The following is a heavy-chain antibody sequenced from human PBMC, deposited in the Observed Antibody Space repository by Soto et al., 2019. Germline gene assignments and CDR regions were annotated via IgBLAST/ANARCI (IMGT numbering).Heavy chain of an antibody. CDR2: IGTAGDT. Sequence: EVPLVESGGGLVQPGGSLRLSCAASGFTFSSYDMHWVRQATGKGLEWVSAIGTAGDTYYPGSVKGRFTISRENAKXSXXLQMNSLRAGDTAVYYCARGHGYGGNSEVYWYFDLWGRGTLVTVSS. D-gene: IGHD4-17*01. CDR3: ARGHGYGGNSEVYWYFDL. V-gene: IGHV3-13*01. CDR1: GFTFSSYD. J-gene: IGHJ2*01.